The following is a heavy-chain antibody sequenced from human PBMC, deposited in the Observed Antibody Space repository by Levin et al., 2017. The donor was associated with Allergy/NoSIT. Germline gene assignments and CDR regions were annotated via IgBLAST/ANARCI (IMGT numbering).Heavy chain of an antibody. J-gene: IGHJ3*01. CDR3: AKSRRVALRFDAFGV. V-gene: IGHV5-51*01. CDR2: IYPSDSDT. CDR1: GYTFTSYW. D-gene: IGHD2-15*01. Sequence: RGESLKISCQASGYTFTSYWIAWVRQMPGKGLEWMGIIYPSDSDTRYSPSFQGQVTISADKSISTAYLQWSSLKASDTAMYYCAKSRRVALRFDAFGVWGQGTMVTVSS.